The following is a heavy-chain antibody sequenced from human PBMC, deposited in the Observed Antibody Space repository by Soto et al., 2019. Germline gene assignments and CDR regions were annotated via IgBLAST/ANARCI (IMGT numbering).Heavy chain of an antibody. D-gene: IGHD1-1*01. J-gene: IGHJ4*02. Sequence: VQLVQSGAEAKKPGASVKVSCKASGYPFTSYAMHWVRQAPGQRREWMGWINAGNGNTKYSQKFQGRVTITRDTSASAAYMELSSLRSEDTAVYYCASVGTITPSGGAYWGQGTLVTVSS. CDR2: INAGNGNT. CDR1: GYPFTSYA. V-gene: IGHV1-3*01. CDR3: ASVGTITPSGGAY.